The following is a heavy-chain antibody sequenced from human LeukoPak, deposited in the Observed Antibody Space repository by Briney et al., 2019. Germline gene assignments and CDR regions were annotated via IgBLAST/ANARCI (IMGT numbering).Heavy chain of an antibody. V-gene: IGHV1-69*04. CDR1: GGTFSSYA. CDR3: AREGYSGYGTYGYFQH. D-gene: IGHD5-12*01. CDR2: IIPIPGIA. J-gene: IGHJ1*01. Sequence: SVKVSCKASGGTFSSYAISWVRQAPGQGLEWMGRIIPIPGIANYAQKFQGRVTITADKSTSTAYMELSSLRSEDTAVYYCAREGYSGYGTYGYFQHWGQGTLVAVSS.